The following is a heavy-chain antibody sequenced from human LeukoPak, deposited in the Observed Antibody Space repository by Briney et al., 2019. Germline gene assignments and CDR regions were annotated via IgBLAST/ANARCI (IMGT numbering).Heavy chain of an antibody. CDR2: INPSGGST. Sequence: ASVKVSCKASGYTFTSYYMHWVRQAPGQGLEWMGIINPSGGSTSYAQKFQGRVTMTRDTSTSTVYMELSSLRSEDTAVYYCARHSYYYYDSSGYSAYWGQGTLVTVSS. CDR3: ARHSYYYYDSSGYSAY. CDR1: GYTFTSYY. D-gene: IGHD3-22*01. V-gene: IGHV1-46*01. J-gene: IGHJ4*02.